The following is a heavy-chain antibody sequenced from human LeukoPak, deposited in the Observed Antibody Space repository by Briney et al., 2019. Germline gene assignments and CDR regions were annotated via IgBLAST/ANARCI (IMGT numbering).Heavy chain of an antibody. V-gene: IGHV3-23*01. CDR2: ISGSGGST. J-gene: IGHJ6*02. CDR1: GFTFSSYA. CDR3: ATYDNWVAGDV. D-gene: IGHD1-1*01. Sequence: PGGSLRLSCAASGFTFSSYAMSWVRQAPGKGLEWVSAISGSGGSTYYADSVKGRFTVSRDNAKNSLFLQMNSLRVEDTAVYYCATYDNWVAGDVWGQGTTVSVSS.